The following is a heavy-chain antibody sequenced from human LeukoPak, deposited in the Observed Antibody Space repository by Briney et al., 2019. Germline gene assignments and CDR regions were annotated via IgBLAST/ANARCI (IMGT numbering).Heavy chain of an antibody. V-gene: IGHV3-30*18. Sequence: GGSPRLSCAASGFTFSSYGMHWVRQAPGKGLEWVAVISYDGSNKYYADSVKGRFTISRDNSKNTLYLQMNSLRAEDTAVYYCAKRGYYGSGRYFDYWGQGTLVTVSS. CDR1: GFTFSSYG. CDR3: AKRGYYGSGRYFDY. D-gene: IGHD3-10*01. J-gene: IGHJ4*02. CDR2: ISYDGSNK.